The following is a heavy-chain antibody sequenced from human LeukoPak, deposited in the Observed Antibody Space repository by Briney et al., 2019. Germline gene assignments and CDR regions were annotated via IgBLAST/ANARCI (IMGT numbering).Heavy chain of an antibody. Sequence: PSETLSLTCTVSGGSISSYYWSWIRQPPGKGLEWIGYIYYSGSTNYNPSLKSRVTISVNTSKNQFSLKLSSVTAADTAVYYCARRGYVLRFLEWLKPPFDYWGQGTLVTVSS. D-gene: IGHD3-3*01. CDR3: ARRGYVLRFLEWLKPPFDY. CDR1: GGSISSYY. J-gene: IGHJ4*02. V-gene: IGHV4-59*12. CDR2: IYYSGST.